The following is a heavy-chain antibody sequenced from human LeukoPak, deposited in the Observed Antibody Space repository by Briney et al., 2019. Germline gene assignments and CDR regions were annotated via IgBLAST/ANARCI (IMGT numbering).Heavy chain of an antibody. D-gene: IGHD5-18*01. V-gene: IGHV7-4-1*02. CDR1: GYTFASYA. Sequence: ASVKVSCKASGYTFASYAMNWVRQAPGQGLEWMGWINTNTENPTYAQGFTGRFVFSLDTSVSTAYLQISSLKAEDTAVYYCARAEYSYGLVVFPDWFDPWGQGTLVTVSS. CDR2: INTNTENP. CDR3: ARAEYSYGLVVFPDWFDP. J-gene: IGHJ5*02.